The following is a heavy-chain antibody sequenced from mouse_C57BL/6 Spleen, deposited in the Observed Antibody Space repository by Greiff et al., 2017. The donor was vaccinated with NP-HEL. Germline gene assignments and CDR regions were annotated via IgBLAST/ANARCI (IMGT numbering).Heavy chain of an antibody. CDR1: GFNIKNTY. D-gene: IGHD1-1*01. J-gene: IGHJ4*01. Sequence: EVQVVESVAELVRPGASVKLSCTASGFNIKNTYMHWVKQRPEQGLEWIGRIDPANGNTKYAPKFQGKATLTADTSSNTAYLQLSSLTSEDTAIYYYARNYGSSYAMDYWGQGTSVTVSS. CDR3: ARNYGSSYAMDY. CDR2: IDPANGNT. V-gene: IGHV14-3*01.